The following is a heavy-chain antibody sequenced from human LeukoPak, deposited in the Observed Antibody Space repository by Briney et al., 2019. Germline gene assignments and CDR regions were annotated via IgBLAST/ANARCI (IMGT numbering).Heavy chain of an antibody. CDR2: IYYSGTT. CDR3: ARGVEQQFDY. CDR1: DGSISSPNYY. Sequence: SETLSLTCTVSDGSISSPNYYWGWIRQPPGRGLESIGTIYYSGTTYYDPSLKSRVTISVDTSKNQFSLNLRSVTAADTAVYYCARGVEQQFDYWGQGTLVTVSS. D-gene: IGHD3-10*01. J-gene: IGHJ4*02. V-gene: IGHV4-39*07.